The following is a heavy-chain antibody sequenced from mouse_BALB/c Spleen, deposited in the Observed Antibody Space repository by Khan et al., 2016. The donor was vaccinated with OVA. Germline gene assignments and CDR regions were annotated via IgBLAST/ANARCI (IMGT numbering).Heavy chain of an antibody. Sequence: QVQLKESGPGLVAPSQSLSITCTVSGFSLTGYGVHWVRQPPGKGLEWLGMIWGDGSTDYNSALKSRLSISTDNSKSQVFLKMNSLQTDDTDRYYCARAYYGNYREAMDYWGEGTSVTVSS. V-gene: IGHV2-6-7*01. J-gene: IGHJ4*01. D-gene: IGHD2-10*01. CDR1: GFSLTGYG. CDR3: ARAYYGNYREAMDY. CDR2: IWGDGST.